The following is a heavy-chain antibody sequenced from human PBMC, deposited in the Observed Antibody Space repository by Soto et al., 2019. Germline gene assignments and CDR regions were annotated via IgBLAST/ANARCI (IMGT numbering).Heavy chain of an antibody. CDR3: ARAPMVLSRSYFDS. CDR2: ISYSGNT. D-gene: IGHD2-8*01. V-gene: IGHV4-59*01. CDR1: GGSISNFY. J-gene: IGHJ4*02. Sequence: SETLSLTCSVSGGSISNFYWSWIRQPPGKGLEWIGYISYSGNTNYNPSLKSRVSISVDTSKNQLSLNLTSVTAADTAVYYCARAPMVLSRSYFDSWGQRTPVTVS.